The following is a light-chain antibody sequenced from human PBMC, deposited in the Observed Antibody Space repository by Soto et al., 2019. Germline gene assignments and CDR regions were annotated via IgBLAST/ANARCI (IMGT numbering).Light chain of an antibody. CDR3: QPYNTAPYT. V-gene: IGKV3-20*01. CDR2: GAS. CDR1: ETVRDS. J-gene: IGKJ2*01. Sequence: IVLTQSPDTLSLSTGEGVTLSCRASETVRDSLAWHQQQPGQAPRLLRFGASTRASGIPDRFSGSGSGTYFTLTINRLEPDDFVVYYCQPYNTAPYTFGQGTKLEIK.